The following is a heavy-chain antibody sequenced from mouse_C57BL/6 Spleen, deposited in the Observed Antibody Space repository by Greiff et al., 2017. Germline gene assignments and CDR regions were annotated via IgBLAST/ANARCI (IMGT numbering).Heavy chain of an antibody. CDR2: ISYDGSN. J-gene: IGHJ2*01. D-gene: IGHD2-3*01. V-gene: IGHV3-6*01. CDR1: GYSITSGYY. Sequence: EVKLVESGPGLVKPSQSLSLTCSVTGYSITSGYYWNWIRQFPGNKLEWMGYISYDGSNNYNPSLKNRISITRDTSKNQFFLKLNSVTTEDTATYYCARAADGYYFDYWGQGTTLTVSS. CDR3: ARAADGYYFDY.